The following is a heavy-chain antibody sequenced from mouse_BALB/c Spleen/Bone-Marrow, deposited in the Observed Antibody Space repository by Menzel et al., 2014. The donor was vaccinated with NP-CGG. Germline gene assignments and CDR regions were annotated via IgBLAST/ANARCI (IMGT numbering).Heavy chain of an antibody. CDR3: TRGYGNYALYYYAMDY. V-gene: IGHV14-3*02. J-gene: IGHJ4*01. Sequence: GAELVKPGASVKLSCTASGFNIKDTYMHWVKQRPEQGLEWIGRIDPANGNTKYDPKFQGKATITADTSSNTAYLQLSSLTSEDTAVYYCTRGYGNYALYYYAMDYWGQGTSVTVSS. D-gene: IGHD2-10*02. CDR2: IDPANGNT. CDR1: GFNIKDTY.